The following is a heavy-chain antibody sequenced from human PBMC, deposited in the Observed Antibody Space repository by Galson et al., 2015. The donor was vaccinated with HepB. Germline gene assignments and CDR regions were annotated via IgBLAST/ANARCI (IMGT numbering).Heavy chain of an antibody. D-gene: IGHD4-23*01. Sequence: SLRLSCAASGFTLSSYSMNWVRQAPGKGLEWVPSISSSSSYIYYADSVKGRFTISRDNAKNSLYLQMNSLRAEDTAVYYCARANFYGGLDYWGQGTLVTVSS. CDR3: ARANFYGGLDY. CDR2: ISSSSSYI. J-gene: IGHJ4*02. CDR1: GFTLSSYS. V-gene: IGHV3-21*01.